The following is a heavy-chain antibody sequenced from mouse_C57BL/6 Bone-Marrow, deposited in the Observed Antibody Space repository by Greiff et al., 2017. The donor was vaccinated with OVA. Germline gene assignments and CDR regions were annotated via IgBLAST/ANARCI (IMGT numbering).Heavy chain of an antibody. J-gene: IGHJ3*01. CDR3: TRLPFAD. V-gene: IGHV1-15*01. CDR1: GYTFTDYE. Sequence: QVQLQQSGAELVRPGASVTLSCTASGYTFTDYEMHWVQQTPVHGLEWIGAIDPETGGTAYNQKFQGKAILTADTSSSPTYLELLSLTSTDSAVSYGTRLPFADWGQGTLVTVSA. CDR2: IDPETGGT.